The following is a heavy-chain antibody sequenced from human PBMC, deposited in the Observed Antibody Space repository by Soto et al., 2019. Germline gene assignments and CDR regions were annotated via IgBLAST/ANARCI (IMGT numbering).Heavy chain of an antibody. CDR2: IYYSGNT. CDR1: GDSMSPFY. Sequence: SETLSLTCTVSGDSMSPFYWNWIRQSPTKGLEWIGYIYYSGNTNYNPSLKSRVAISVDTSKNQFYLKLDSVTAADTAVYYCARGVYDYWSGYYAGSGLDVWGQGTTVTVS. CDR3: ARGVYDYWSGYYAGSGLDV. J-gene: IGHJ6*02. D-gene: IGHD3-3*01. V-gene: IGHV4-59*13.